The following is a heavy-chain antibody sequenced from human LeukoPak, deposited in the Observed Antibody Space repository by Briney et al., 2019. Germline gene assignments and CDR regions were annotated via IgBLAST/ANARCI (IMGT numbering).Heavy chain of an antibody. Sequence: GGSLRLSCAASGFTFSSYSMNWVRQAPGKGLEWVSYISSSSSTIYYADSVKGRFTISRDNAKSSLYLQMNSLRAEDTAVYYCARASIAALSGYWGQGTLVTVSS. D-gene: IGHD6-6*01. CDR1: GFTFSSYS. V-gene: IGHV3-48*01. CDR2: ISSSSSTI. J-gene: IGHJ4*02. CDR3: ARASIAALSGY.